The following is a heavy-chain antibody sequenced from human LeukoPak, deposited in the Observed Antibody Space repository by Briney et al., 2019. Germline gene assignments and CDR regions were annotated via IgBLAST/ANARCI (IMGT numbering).Heavy chain of an antibody. Sequence: SETLSLTCAVSGGSISSSNWWSWVRQPPGKGLEWIGEIYHSGSTDYNPSLKSRVTISVDESKNQFSLKLSSVTAADTAVYYCARDQVGATYFDYWGQGTLVTVSS. CDR3: ARDQVGATYFDY. J-gene: IGHJ4*02. V-gene: IGHV4-4*02. CDR1: GGSISSSNW. CDR2: IYHSGST. D-gene: IGHD1-26*01.